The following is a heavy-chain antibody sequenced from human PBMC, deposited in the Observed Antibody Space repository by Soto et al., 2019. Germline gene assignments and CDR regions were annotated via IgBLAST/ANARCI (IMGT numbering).Heavy chain of an antibody. J-gene: IGHJ6*02. CDR2: ISADNGNT. V-gene: IGHV1-18*01. CDR1: GYTFYSHS. Sequence: QAQLVQSGAEVKKPGASVKVSCKASGYTFYSHSISWVRQAPGQGLEWMGRISADNGNTNYAQKFRGRVTMTTDTSTSTVYMELRNLRSDDTAVYYCARCIQQDYYYGMDVWGQGTTVNVSS. D-gene: IGHD5-18*01. CDR3: ARCIQQDYYYGMDV.